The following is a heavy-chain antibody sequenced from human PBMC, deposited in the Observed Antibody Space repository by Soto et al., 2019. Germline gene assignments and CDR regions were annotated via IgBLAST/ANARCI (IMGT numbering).Heavy chain of an antibody. CDR2: ISSSGSTI. V-gene: IGHV3-48*03. CDR1: GFTFRSYE. D-gene: IGHD1-1*01. J-gene: IGHJ6*02. Sequence: PGGSLRLSCAASGFTFRSYEMNWVRQAPGKGLEWVSYISSSGSTIYYADSVKGRFTISRDNAKNSLYLQMNSLRAEDTAVYYCARSPTRYYYYYGMDVWGQGTTVTVSS. CDR3: ARSPTRYYYYYGMDV.